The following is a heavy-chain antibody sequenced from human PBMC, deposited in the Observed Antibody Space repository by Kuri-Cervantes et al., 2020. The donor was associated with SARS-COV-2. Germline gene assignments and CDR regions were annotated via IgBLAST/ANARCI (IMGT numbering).Heavy chain of an antibody. V-gene: IGHV4-4*02. CDR3: ARAMGTMIVVDHGYFDY. D-gene: IGHD3-22*01. CDR2: IYHSGST. Sequence: SCAVSGGSISSSNWWSWVRQPPGKGLEWIGEIYHSGSTNYNPSLKSRVTISVDKSKNQFSLKLSSVTAADTAVYYCARAMGTMIVVDHGYFDYWGQGTLVTVSS. CDR1: GGSISSSNW. J-gene: IGHJ4*02.